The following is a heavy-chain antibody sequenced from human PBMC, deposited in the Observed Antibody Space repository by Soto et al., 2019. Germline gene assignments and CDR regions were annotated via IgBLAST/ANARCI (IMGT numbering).Heavy chain of an antibody. Sequence: EVQLLESGGALVQPGGSLRLSCAASGFTFSSNAMTWVRQAPGNGLEWVSAISSSGGNTYYADSVKGRFTISRDNSKNTVYLQMNSLRAEDTAVYYCAKGARPFEYWGQGTLVTVSS. CDR1: GFTFSSNA. J-gene: IGHJ4*02. CDR3: AKGARPFEY. D-gene: IGHD6-6*01. CDR2: ISSSGGNT. V-gene: IGHV3-23*01.